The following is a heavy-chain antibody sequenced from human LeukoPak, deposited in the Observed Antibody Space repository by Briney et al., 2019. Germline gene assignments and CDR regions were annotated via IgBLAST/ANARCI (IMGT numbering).Heavy chain of an antibody. V-gene: IGHV5-51*01. CDR3: ARLLGDGYNWYYFDY. J-gene: IGHJ4*02. CDR1: GYSFTTYW. Sequence: GESLKISCKGSGYSFTTYWIGWVRQMPGKGLEWMGIIYPGDSDTRYSPSFQGQVTISADKSISTAYLQWSSLKASDTAMYYCARLLGDGYNWYYFDYWGQGTLVTVSS. CDR2: IYPGDSDT. D-gene: IGHD5-24*01.